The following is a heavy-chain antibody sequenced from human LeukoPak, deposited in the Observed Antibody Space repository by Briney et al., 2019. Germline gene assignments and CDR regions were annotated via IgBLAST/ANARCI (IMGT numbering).Heavy chain of an antibody. CDR3: ASRANTAPPYYFDY. V-gene: IGHV4-61*08. CDR1: GVSISSGDYY. CDR2: VYYSGGT. J-gene: IGHJ4*02. Sequence: KASETLSLTCTVSGVSISSGDYYWNWIRQPPGKGLEWIGYVYYSGGTNYNPSLKSRVTISLDTSKNQFSLKLSSVTAADTAVYYCASRANTAPPYYFDYWGQGTLVTVSS. D-gene: IGHD5-18*01.